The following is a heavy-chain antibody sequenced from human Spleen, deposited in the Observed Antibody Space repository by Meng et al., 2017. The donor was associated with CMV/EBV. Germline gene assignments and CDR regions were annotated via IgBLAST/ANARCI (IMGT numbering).Heavy chain of an antibody. J-gene: IGHJ6*02. CDR2: ISAYNGNT. D-gene: IGHD2-2*01. CDR1: GYTFTSYG. CDR3: ARDGCSSTSCYLFRRYGMDV. V-gene: IGHV1-18*01. Sequence: ASVKVSCKASGYTFTSYGISWVRQAPGQGLEWMGWISAYNGNTNYAQKLQGRVTMTTDTSTSTAYMELRSPRSDDTAVYYCARDGCSSTSCYLFRRYGMDVWGQGTTVTVSS.